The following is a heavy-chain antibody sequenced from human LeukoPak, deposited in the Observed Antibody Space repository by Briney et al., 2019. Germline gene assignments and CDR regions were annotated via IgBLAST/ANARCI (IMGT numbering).Heavy chain of an antibody. V-gene: IGHV1-2*06. CDR2: INPNSGGT. CDR3: ARDFPGWRTTMRLYYFHY. D-gene: IGHD3-22*01. J-gene: IGHJ4*02. CDR1: AYTFTGYY. Sequence: ASVKVSCKASAYTFTGYYMHWVRQAPGQGLEWMGRINPNSGGTNYAQKFQGGVTMTRDTSISTAYMELSRLRSDDTAVYYCARDFPGWRTTMRLYYFHYWGQGTLVTVSS.